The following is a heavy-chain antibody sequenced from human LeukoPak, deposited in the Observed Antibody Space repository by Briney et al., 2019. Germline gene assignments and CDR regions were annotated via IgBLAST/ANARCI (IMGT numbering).Heavy chain of an antibody. CDR3: AKLGSYYYGSGSYYNPHMNWFDP. V-gene: IGHV3-23*01. J-gene: IGHJ5*02. Sequence: PGGSLRLSCAASGFTFSSYAMSWVRQAPGKGLEWVSAISGSGGSTYYADSVKGRFTISRDNSKNTLYLQMNSLRAEDTAVYYCAKLGSYYYGSGSYYNPHMNWFDPWGQGTLVTVSS. CDR2: ISGSGGST. D-gene: IGHD3-10*01. CDR1: GFTFSSYA.